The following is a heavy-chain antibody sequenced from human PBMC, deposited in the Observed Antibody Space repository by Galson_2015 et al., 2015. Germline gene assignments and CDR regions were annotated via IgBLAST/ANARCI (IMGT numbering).Heavy chain of an antibody. D-gene: IGHD5-18*01. CDR3: AGGVRYSYGADYYYGMDV. Sequence: SVKVSCKASGGTFSSYTISWVRQAPGQGLEWMGRIIPILGIANYAQKFQGRVTITADKSTSTAYMELSSLRSEDTAVYYCAGGVRYSYGADYYYGMDVWGQGTTVTVSS. J-gene: IGHJ6*02. CDR1: GGTFSSYT. CDR2: IIPILGIA. V-gene: IGHV1-69*02.